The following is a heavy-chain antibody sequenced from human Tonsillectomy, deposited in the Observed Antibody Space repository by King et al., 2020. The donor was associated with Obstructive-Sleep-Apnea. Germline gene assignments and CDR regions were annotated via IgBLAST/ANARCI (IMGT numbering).Heavy chain of an antibody. CDR1: GFTFSNSW. V-gene: IGHV3-74*01. J-gene: IGHJ4*02. D-gene: IGHD1-26*01. CDR3: ARDYYYTIDY. Sequence: VQLVESGGGLVQPGGSLRLSCAASGFTFSNSWIHWVRQAPGKGLLWVSRINSDGSETISADSVKGRFTISRDNAKNTVYLQMNSLTAEDTAVYYCARDYYYTIDYWGQGTLVTVSS. CDR2: INSDGSET.